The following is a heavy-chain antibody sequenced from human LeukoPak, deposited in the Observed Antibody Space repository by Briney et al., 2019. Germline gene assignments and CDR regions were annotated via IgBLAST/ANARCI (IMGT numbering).Heavy chain of an antibody. CDR2: ISYDGSNK. CDR1: GFTFSSYA. Sequence: GRSLRLSCAASGFTFSSYAMHWVRQAPGKGLEWVAVISYDGSNKYYADSVKGRLTISRDNSKNTLYLQMNSLRAEDTAVYYCARAPIFGVVPYFDYWGQGTLVTVSS. CDR3: ARAPIFGVVPYFDY. D-gene: IGHD3-3*01. J-gene: IGHJ4*02. V-gene: IGHV3-30-3*01.